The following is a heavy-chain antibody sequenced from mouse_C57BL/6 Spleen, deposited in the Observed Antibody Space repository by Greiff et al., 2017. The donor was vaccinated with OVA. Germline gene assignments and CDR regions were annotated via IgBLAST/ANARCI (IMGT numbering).Heavy chain of an antibody. CDR2: IYPRSGNT. J-gene: IGHJ1*03. CDR3: ARAIFTTGGYFDV. V-gene: IGHV1-81*01. D-gene: IGHD1-1*01. CDR1: GYTFTSYG. Sequence: QVQLQQSGAELARPGASVKLSCKASGYTFTSYGISWVKQRTGQGLEWIGEIYPRSGNTYYNEKFKGKATLTADKSSSTAYMELRSLTSEDSAVYFCARAIFTTGGYFDVWCTGTTVTVSS.